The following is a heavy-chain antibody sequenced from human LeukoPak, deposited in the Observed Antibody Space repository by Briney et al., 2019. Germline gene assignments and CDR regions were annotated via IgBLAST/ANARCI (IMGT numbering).Heavy chain of an antibody. CDR1: GFTFSSYG. CDR2: IWYDGSNK. D-gene: IGHD6-19*01. Sequence: PGRSLRLSCAASGFTFSSYGMHWVRQAPGKGLEWVAVIWYDGSNKYYADSVKGRFTISRDNSKNTLYLQMNSLRAEDTAVYYRARWGGYSSGWYGLHYWGQGTLVTVSS. CDR3: ARWGGYSSGWYGLHY. J-gene: IGHJ4*02. V-gene: IGHV3-33*01.